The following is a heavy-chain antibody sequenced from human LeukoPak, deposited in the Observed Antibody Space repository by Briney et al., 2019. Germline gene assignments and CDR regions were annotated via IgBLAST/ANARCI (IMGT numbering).Heavy chain of an antibody. D-gene: IGHD2-8*01. CDR2: IKQDGSEK. CDR1: GFTFSSYW. Sequence: GVSLRLSCAASGFTFSSYWMSWVRQAPGKGLEWVANIKQDGSEKYYVDSVKGRFTISRDNAKNSLYLQMNSLRAEDTAVYYCARDRKRDIVLIPDYDYGMDVWGQGTTVTVSS. CDR3: ARDRKRDIVLIPDYDYGMDV. V-gene: IGHV3-7*01. J-gene: IGHJ6*02.